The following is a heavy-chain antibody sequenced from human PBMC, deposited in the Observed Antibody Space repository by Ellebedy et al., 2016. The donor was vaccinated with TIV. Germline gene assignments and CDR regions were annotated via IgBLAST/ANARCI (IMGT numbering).Heavy chain of an antibody. V-gene: IGHV4-59*01. Sequence: SETLSLXXTLSGGSISAYSWSWVRQPPGKGLEWIGHFYYSASTKYNPSLKSRVTIAVETSKSQFSLKLNSVTAADTAVYYCARRIGPAAFDFWGQGTLVTVSS. J-gene: IGHJ4*02. D-gene: IGHD2-2*01. CDR1: GGSISAYS. CDR2: FYYSAST. CDR3: ARRIGPAAFDF.